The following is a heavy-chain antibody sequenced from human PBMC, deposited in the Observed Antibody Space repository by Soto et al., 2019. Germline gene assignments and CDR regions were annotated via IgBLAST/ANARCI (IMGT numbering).Heavy chain of an antibody. CDR1: GYTFTGYY. CDR2: INPNSGGT. V-gene: IGHV1-2*04. J-gene: IGHJ5*02. D-gene: IGHD3-22*01. CDR3: ARGSMYYYDNSGFYRSWFDP. Sequence: ASVKVSCKASGYTFTGYYMNWVRQAPGQGLEWMGWINPNSGGTNYAQKFQGWVTMTRDTSISTAYMELSRLRSGDTAVYYCARGSMYYYDNSGFYRSWFDPWGQGTLVTVSS.